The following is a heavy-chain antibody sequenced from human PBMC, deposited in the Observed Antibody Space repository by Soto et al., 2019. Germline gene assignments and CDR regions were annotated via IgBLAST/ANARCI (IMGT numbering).Heavy chain of an antibody. Sequence: PSETLSLTCTVSGGSINSYYWSWIRQPPGKGLEWIGYIYYSESTNYNPSLKSRVTISVDTSKNQFSLKISSVTAADTAVYYCAKVNDFWTGYYSTNWFDPWGQGTLVTVSS. V-gene: IGHV4-59*01. CDR2: IYYSEST. CDR1: GGSINSYY. J-gene: IGHJ5*02. CDR3: AKVNDFWTGYYSTNWFDP. D-gene: IGHD3-3*01.